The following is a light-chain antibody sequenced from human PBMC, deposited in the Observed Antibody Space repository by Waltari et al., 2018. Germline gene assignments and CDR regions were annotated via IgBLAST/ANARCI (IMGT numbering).Light chain of an antibody. J-gene: IGKJ1*01. CDR2: DAS. V-gene: IGKV3-20*01. CDR1: QSFTRY. CDR3: QHYVRLPVT. Sequence: EIVLTQSPGTLSLSPGERATLSCRASQSFTRYLAWYQHKPGQAPRLLIYDASTRAAGIADWFSGSGFWTDFTLTISRLEPEDSAVYYCQHYVRLPVTFGQGTKVEIK.